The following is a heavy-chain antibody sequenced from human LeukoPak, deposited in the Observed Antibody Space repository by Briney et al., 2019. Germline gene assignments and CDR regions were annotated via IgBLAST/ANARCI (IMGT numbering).Heavy chain of an antibody. D-gene: IGHD6-25*01. CDR2: MYTSGST. V-gene: IGHV4-4*07. CDR3: ASSYSSAVGPFVY. Sequence: KPSETLSLTCTVSGASISSYYWSWIRQPAGKGLEWIGRMYTSGSTNYDPSLKSRVTISVDTSKNQFSLKLSSVTAADTAVYYCASSYSSAVGPFVYWGQGTLVTVSS. CDR1: GASISSYY. J-gene: IGHJ4*02.